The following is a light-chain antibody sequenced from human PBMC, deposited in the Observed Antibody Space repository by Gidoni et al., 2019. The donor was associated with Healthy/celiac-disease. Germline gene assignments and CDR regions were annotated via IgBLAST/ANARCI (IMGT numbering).Light chain of an antibody. CDR1: QSVLYSSNNKNY. Sequence: DIVMTQSPDALAVSLGERATINCKSSQSVLYSSNNKNYLAWYQQKPGQPPKLLIYWASTRDSGVPDRFSGSGSGTAFTLTISSLQAEDVAVYYCQQYYSTPPTFGGGTKVEIK. CDR3: QQYYSTPPT. J-gene: IGKJ4*01. V-gene: IGKV4-1*01. CDR2: WAS.